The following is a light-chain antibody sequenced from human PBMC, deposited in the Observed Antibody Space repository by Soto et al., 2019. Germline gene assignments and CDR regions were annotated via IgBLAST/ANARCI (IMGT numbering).Light chain of an antibody. CDR3: SSWTTSSTLV. V-gene: IGLV2-14*01. CDR1: SRDIDTYDY. J-gene: IGLJ2*01. CDR2: DVN. Sequence: QSALTQPASVSGSPGQSITISCTGTSRDIDTYDYVSWYQQHPGKAPKLMIYDVNNRPSGVSNRFSGSKSGNTASLTISGLQAEDEADYYCSSWTTSSTLVFGGGTKVTVL.